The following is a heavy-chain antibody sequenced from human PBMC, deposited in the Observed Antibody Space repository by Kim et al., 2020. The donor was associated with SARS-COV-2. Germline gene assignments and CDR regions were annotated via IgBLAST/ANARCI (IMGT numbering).Heavy chain of an antibody. CDR3: ARYRTYYGSGSYYNPFFDY. D-gene: IGHD3-10*01. Sequence: SVKVSCKASGGTFSSYAISWVRQAPGQGLEWMGGIIPIFGTANYAQKFQGRVTITADESTSTAYMELSSLRSEDTAVYYCARYRTYYGSGSYYNPFFDYWGPGTLVAVS. V-gene: IGHV1-69*13. J-gene: IGHJ4*02. CDR1: GGTFSSYA. CDR2: IIPIFGTA.